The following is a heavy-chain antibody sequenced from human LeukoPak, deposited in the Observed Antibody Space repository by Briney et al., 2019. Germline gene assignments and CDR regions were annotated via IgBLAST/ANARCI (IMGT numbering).Heavy chain of an antibody. Sequence: SETLSLTCAVSGGSISSGGYSWSWIRQPPGKGLEWIGYIYYSGSTYYNPSLKSRVTISVDTSKNQFSLKLSSVTAADTAVYYCARDFLDLWGRGTLVTVSS. CDR2: IYYSGST. CDR3: ARDFLDL. CDR1: GGSISSGGYS. J-gene: IGHJ2*01. V-gene: IGHV4-30-2*05.